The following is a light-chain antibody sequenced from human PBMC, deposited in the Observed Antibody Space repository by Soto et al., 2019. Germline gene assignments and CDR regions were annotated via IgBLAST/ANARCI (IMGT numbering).Light chain of an antibody. V-gene: IGLV2-23*01. CDR3: CSYAGSSPRVV. CDR1: SSDVGSYNL. J-gene: IGLJ3*02. CDR2: EGS. Sequence: QSALTQPASVSGSPGQSITVSCTGTSSDVGSYNLVSWYQQHPGKAPKLMLYEGSERPSGVSNRFSGSKSGNTASLTISGLQAEDEADYYCCSYAGSSPRVVFGGGTKLTVL.